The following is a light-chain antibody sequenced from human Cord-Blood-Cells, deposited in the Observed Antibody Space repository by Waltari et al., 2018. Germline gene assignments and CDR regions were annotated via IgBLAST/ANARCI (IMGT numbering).Light chain of an antibody. CDR3: QAWDSSTAGV. CDR1: KLGDKY. CDR2: QDS. Sequence: SYELTQPPSVSVSPGQTDSITCAGDKLGDKYACWYQQKPAQSPVLVIYQDSKRPSGIPERFSGSNSGNTATLTIRGTQAMDEADYYCQAWDSSTAGVFGGGTKLTVL. V-gene: IGLV3-1*01. J-gene: IGLJ2*01.